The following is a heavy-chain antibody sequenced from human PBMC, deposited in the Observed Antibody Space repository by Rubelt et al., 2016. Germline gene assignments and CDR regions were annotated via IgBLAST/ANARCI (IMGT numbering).Heavy chain of an antibody. CDR3: ARDGDGSGWFDP. CDR1: GGSISSYY. J-gene: IGHJ5*02. V-gene: IGHV4-59*12. CDR2: IYYSGST. D-gene: IGHD1-14*01. Sequence: ESGPGLVKPSETLSLTCTVSGGSISSYYWSWIRQPPGKGLEWIGYIYYSGSTNYNPSLKSRVTISVDTSKNQFSLKLSSVTAADTAVYYCARDGDGSGWFDPWGQGTLVTVSS.